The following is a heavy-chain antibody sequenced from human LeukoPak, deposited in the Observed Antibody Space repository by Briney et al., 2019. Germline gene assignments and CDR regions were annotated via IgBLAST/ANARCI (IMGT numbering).Heavy chain of an antibody. Sequence: SVKVSCKASGGTFSSYAISWVRQAPGQGLEWMGRIIPILGIANYAQKLQGRVTMTTDTSTSTAYMELRSLRSDDTAVYYCARFLPSSSGDYWGQGTLVTVSS. D-gene: IGHD6-6*01. J-gene: IGHJ4*02. V-gene: IGHV1-69*04. CDR1: GGTFSSYA. CDR3: ARFLPSSSGDY. CDR2: IIPILGIA.